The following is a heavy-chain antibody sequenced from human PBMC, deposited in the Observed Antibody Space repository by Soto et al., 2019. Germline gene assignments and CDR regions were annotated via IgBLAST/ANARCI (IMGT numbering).Heavy chain of an antibody. J-gene: IGHJ4*02. CDR3: AMADTAVTTPYYFDY. CDR2: VSYDGSNK. D-gene: IGHD4-17*01. V-gene: IGHV3-30-3*01. Sequence: QVQLVESGGGVVQHGRSLRLSCSASGFTFSSYAMHWVRQAPGKGLEWVAVVSYDGSNKYYADSVKGRFTISRDNSKNTLYLQMNSVKAEDTAVYYCAMADTAVTTPYYFDYWAQGALVTVSS. CDR1: GFTFSSYA.